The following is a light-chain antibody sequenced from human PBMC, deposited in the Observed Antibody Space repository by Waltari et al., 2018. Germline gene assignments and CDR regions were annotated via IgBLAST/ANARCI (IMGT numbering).Light chain of an antibody. Sequence: DIQLTQSPSFLSASVGDRVTITCRASQGISSYLAWYQQKPGKAPKLLIYGASTVQTGVPSRFSGSGSGTEFTLRISSLQSEDFATYSCQQLDSDPNTFGQGTKVEVK. V-gene: IGKV1-9*01. CDR2: GAS. CDR1: QGISSY. J-gene: IGKJ2*01. CDR3: QQLDSDPNT.